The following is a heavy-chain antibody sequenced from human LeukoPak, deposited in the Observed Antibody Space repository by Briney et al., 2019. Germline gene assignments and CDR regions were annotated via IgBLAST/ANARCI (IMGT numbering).Heavy chain of an antibody. CDR3: APFSAVTHYYFDY. CDR1: VFTFSSHS. CDR2: ISPDSGYI. J-gene: IGHJ4*02. V-gene: IGHV3-21*01. D-gene: IGHD6-13*01. Sequence: GGSLRLSCAASVFTFSSHSLMWVRQAPGKGLEWVSSISPDSGYIYYADSVKGRFTISRDNAENSLSLQMNSLGAEDTAVYYRAPFSAVTHYYFDYWGQGTLVTVSS.